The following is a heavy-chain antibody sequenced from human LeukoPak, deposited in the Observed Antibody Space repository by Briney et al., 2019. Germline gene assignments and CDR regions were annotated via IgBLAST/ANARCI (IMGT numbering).Heavy chain of an antibody. CDR3: ATVHSHKRGYSYGSSGYFDY. CDR1: GYTLTLLS. V-gene: IGHV1-24*01. CDR2: FDPEDGET. Sequence: GAAVNVSCNVSGYTLTLLSMHWVRQAPGKGLGWMGGFDPEDGETIYAQKFQGRVTMTEDTSTDTAYMELSSLRSEDMAVYYCATVHSHKRGYSYGSSGYFDYWGQGTLVTVSS. D-gene: IGHD5-18*01. J-gene: IGHJ4*02.